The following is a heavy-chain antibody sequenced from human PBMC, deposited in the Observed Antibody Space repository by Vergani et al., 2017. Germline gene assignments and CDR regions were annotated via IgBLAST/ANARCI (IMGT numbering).Heavy chain of an antibody. D-gene: IGHD3-22*01. J-gene: IGHJ4*02. CDR3: AKEGCFSDSSGNFYEGYYFDH. Sequence: QVQLVESGGGVVQPGKSLRLSCATSGLPFSSHGMHWVRQAPGKGLEWVAVISFDGTQTYYADSVKGRFTISRDNSKNTLSLQMNSLRVEDTAVYYCAKEGCFSDSSGNFYEGYYFDHWGQGTLVAVSS. V-gene: IGHV3-30*18. CDR1: GLPFSSHG. CDR2: ISFDGTQT.